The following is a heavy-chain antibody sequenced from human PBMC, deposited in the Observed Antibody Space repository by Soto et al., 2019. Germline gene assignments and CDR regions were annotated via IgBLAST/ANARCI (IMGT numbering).Heavy chain of an antibody. CDR1: GYTFTRSG. Sequence: ASVKVSCKASGYTFTRSGMSWVRLAPGQGLEWMGWISAYNGNTNYAQKLQGRVTMTTDTSTSTAYMELRSLRSDDTAVYYCARPHAPIAYYHDSSHLDAFDIRGQGTMVTVS. CDR2: ISAYNGNT. J-gene: IGHJ3*02. D-gene: IGHD3-22*01. V-gene: IGHV1-18*01. CDR3: ARPHAPIAYYHDSSHLDAFDI.